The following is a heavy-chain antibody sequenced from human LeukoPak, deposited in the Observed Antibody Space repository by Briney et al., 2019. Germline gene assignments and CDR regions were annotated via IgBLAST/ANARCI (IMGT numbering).Heavy chain of an antibody. CDR3: AARLAGQIKYSSSSFDY. J-gene: IGHJ4*02. CDR1: GGSFSGYY. D-gene: IGHD6-6*01. Sequence: SETLSLTCAVYGGSFSGYYWSWIRQPPGKGLEWIGEINHSGSTNYNPSLKSRVTISVDTSKNQFSLKLSSVTAADTAVYYCAARLAGQIKYSSSSFDYWGQGTLVTVSS. CDR2: INHSGST. V-gene: IGHV4-34*01.